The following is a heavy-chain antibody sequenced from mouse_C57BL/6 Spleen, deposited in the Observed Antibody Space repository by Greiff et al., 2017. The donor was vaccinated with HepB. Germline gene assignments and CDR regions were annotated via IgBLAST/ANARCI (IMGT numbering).Heavy chain of an antibody. V-gene: IGHV3-6*01. CDR1: GYSITSGYY. D-gene: IGHD1-1*02. CDR3: ARDGGTLDY. CDR2: ISYDGSN. J-gene: IGHJ2*01. Sequence: EVKLMESGPGLVKPSQSLSLTCSVTGYSITSGYYWNWIRQFPGNKLEWKGYISYDGSNNYNPSLKNRISITRDTSKNQFFLKLNSVTTEDTATYYCARDGGTLDYWGQGTTLTVSS.